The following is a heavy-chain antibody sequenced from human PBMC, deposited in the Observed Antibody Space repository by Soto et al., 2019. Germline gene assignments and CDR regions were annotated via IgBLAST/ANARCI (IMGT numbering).Heavy chain of an antibody. CDR2: IIPIFGTT. CDR1: GDTFNNYG. CDR3: ARPHKSGDDFDF. D-gene: IGHD4-17*01. Sequence: QVQLVQSGAEVKKPGSSVRVSCKTSGDTFNNYGLSWVRQAPGQGPEWMGTIIPIFGTTTSAQKFQGRVSLTADESTTTAYTDLSSLRLEYTAVYYCARPHKSGDDFDFWGQGTLVTVSS. V-gene: IGHV1-69*18. J-gene: IGHJ4*02.